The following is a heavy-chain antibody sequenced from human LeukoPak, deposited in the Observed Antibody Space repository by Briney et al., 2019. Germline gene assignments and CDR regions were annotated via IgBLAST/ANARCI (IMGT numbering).Heavy chain of an antibody. D-gene: IGHD6-19*01. J-gene: IGHJ4*02. CDR1: GGSFSGYY. CDR3: ARRLGIAVAGHPYFDY. Sequence: PSETLSLTCAVYGGSFSGYYWSWIRQPPGKGLEWIGEINHSGSTNYSPSLKSRVTISVDTSKNRFSLKLSSVTAADTAVYYCARRLGIAVAGHPYFDYWGQGTLVTVSS. V-gene: IGHV4-34*01. CDR2: INHSGST.